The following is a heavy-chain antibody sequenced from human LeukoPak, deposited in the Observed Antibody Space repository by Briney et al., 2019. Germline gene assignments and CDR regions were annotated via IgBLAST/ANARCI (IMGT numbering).Heavy chain of an antibody. CDR3: ARVYDFWSGDTNWFDP. Sequence: GASVKVSCKASGYTFTSYGISWVRQAPGQGLEWMGWISAYNGNTNYAQKLQGRVTMTTDTSTSTAYMELRSLRSDDTAVYYCARVYDFWSGDTNWFDPWGQGTLVTVSS. J-gene: IGHJ5*02. CDR2: ISAYNGNT. CDR1: GYTFTSYG. V-gene: IGHV1-18*01. D-gene: IGHD3-3*01.